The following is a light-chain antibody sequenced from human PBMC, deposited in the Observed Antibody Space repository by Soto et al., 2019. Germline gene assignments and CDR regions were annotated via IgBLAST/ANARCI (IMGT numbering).Light chain of an antibody. V-gene: IGKV3D-15*01. CDR1: QSVTTN. CDR3: QQYNNWPPLT. Sequence: ERVMTQSPATLSVSPGERATLSCRASQSVTTNLDWYQQKPGQAPRLLIYGASTRATGIPARFSGSGSGTEFTLTISSLQSEDFAVYYCQQYNNWPPLTFGGGTKVEIK. J-gene: IGKJ4*01. CDR2: GAS.